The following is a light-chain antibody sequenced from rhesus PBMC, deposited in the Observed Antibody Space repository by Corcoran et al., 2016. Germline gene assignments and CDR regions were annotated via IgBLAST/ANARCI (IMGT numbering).Light chain of an antibody. Sequence: DIQMTQSPSSLSASVGDRVAITCRASQDITNDLAWYQQKPGEHPKLLIFESSSLQSGFPSRFSGSGSGTDFTLTISSLQSEDFATYLCQHYNSAPWTFGQGTKVEIK. CDR1: QDITND. V-gene: IGKV1S8*01. J-gene: IGKJ1*01. CDR3: QHYNSAPWT. CDR2: ESS.